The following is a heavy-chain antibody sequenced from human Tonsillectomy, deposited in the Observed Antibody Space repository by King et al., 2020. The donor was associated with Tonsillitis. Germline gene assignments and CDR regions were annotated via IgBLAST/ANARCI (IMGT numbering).Heavy chain of an antibody. V-gene: IGHV3-30*01. Sequence: VHLVESGGGVGQPGRSLRLSCAASGFTFSTFAMHWVRQAPGKGLEWVAVISVDGTKKYYADSVKGRFTISRDNSNNTLYLQMNSLTPEDTAVFYCAREYYGFWSGYYLDYWGQGILVTVSS. D-gene: IGHD3-3*01. J-gene: IGHJ4*02. CDR2: ISVDGTKK. CDR3: AREYYGFWSGYYLDY. CDR1: GFTFSTFA.